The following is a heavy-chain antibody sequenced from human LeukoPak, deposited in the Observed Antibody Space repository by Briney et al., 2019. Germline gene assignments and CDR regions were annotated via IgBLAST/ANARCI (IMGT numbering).Heavy chain of an antibody. CDR1: GFTFSTFW. V-gene: IGHV3-74*01. Sequence: GGSLRLSCAASGFTFSTFWMHWVRQAPGKGLVWVSRINIDGSSTTYADSVKGRFTISRDNAKNTLYLQMNSLRAEDTAVYYCARKPAPADWGQGILVTVSS. CDR3: ARKPAPAD. CDR2: INIDGSST. J-gene: IGHJ4*02. D-gene: IGHD6-25*01.